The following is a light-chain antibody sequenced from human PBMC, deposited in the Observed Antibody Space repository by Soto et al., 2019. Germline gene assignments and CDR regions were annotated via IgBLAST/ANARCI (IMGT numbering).Light chain of an antibody. J-gene: IGLJ1*01. V-gene: IGLV2-14*01. CDR2: DVT. Sequence: QSALTQPASVAGSPGQSITISCTGTSSDVGGYNYVSWYQQHPVKAPKLMIYDVTNRPSGVSDRFSGSKSGNKASLTISGLQAGDEADYYCRSYTITSPPYVFGTGTMVTVL. CDR1: SSDVGGYNY. CDR3: RSYTITSPPYV.